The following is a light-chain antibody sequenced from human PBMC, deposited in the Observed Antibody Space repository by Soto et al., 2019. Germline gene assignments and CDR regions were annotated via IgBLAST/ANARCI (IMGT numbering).Light chain of an antibody. J-gene: IGLJ1*01. CDR1: SSDVGGYRY. CDR2: EVN. V-gene: IGLV2-14*01. Sequence: QAVVTQPASVSGSPGQSITISCTGTSSDVGGYRYVSWYQQHPGKAPKLMIYEVNNRPSGVSNRFSGSKSGNTASLTISGLQAEDEADYFCTSYTSGGTPYVFGTGTKLTVL. CDR3: TSYTSGGTPYV.